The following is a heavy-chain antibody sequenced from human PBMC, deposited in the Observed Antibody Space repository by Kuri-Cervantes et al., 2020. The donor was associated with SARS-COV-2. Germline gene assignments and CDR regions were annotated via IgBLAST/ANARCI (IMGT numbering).Heavy chain of an antibody. V-gene: IGHV1-69*10. CDR1: GGTFSSYA. Sequence: SVKVSCKASGGTFSSYAISWVRQAPGQGLEWMGGIIPILGIANYAQKFQGRVTITADKSTSTAYMELSSLRSEDTAVYYCARGYYYDSSGHYFDYWDQGTLVTVSS. CDR2: IIPILGIA. D-gene: IGHD3-22*01. J-gene: IGHJ4*02. CDR3: ARGYYYDSSGHYFDY.